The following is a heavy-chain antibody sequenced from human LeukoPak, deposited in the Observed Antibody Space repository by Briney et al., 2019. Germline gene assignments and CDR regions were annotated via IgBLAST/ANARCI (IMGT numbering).Heavy chain of an antibody. Sequence: ASVKVSCKAPGYTFTTYYMHWVRQAPGQGLEWMGIINPTGGDTTYAQIFQGRVTMTRDTSTSTFYMELSSLRYEDTAMYYCARGPVVTAMAYNWFDPWGQGTLVTVSS. CDR2: INPTGGDT. J-gene: IGHJ5*02. CDR1: GYTFTTYY. V-gene: IGHV1-46*01. D-gene: IGHD2-21*02. CDR3: ARGPVVTAMAYNWFDP.